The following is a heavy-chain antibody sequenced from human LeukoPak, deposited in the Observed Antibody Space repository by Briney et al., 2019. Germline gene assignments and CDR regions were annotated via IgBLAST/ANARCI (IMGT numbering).Heavy chain of an antibody. D-gene: IGHD5-12*01. J-gene: IGHJ4*02. Sequence: GGSLRLSRAASGFTFSHYWMTWVRQAPGKGLEWVAQINQDGSEEYYMDSVKARFTISRDNAKNSVYLQMNSLRPEDTAVYYCARGYDHYYFDYWGQGTLVTVSS. CDR2: INQDGSEE. CDR3: ARGYDHYYFDY. V-gene: IGHV3-7*01. CDR1: GFTFSHYW.